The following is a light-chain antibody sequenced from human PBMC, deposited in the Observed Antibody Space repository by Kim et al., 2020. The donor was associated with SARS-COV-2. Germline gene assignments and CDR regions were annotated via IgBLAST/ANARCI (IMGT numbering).Light chain of an antibody. CDR3: QVWDSSSHHVV. V-gene: IGLV3-21*04. CDR2: YDS. CDR1: NIRSKN. J-gene: IGLJ2*01. Sequence: SYELTQPPSVSVAPGETARLTCEGNNIRSKNVDWYQQKPGQAPVLVIYYDSDRPSGIPERFSGSNSENTATLTISRAEAGDEADYYCQVWDSSSHHVVFG.